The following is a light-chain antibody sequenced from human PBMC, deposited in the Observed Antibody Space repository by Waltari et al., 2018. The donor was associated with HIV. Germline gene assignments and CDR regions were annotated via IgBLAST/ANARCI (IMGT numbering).Light chain of an antibody. CDR1: SSTLAIDH. CDR3: GTWEPRLSVGV. CDR2: DNN. Sequence: QSVLTQPPSVSAAPGQTVTISCSGSSSTLAIDHVSWYQHVPGAAPKLLIYDNNKRPSRVPDRFSGSKSGTSATLDITGLQTGDEADYYCGTWEPRLSVGVFGGGTKLTVL. J-gene: IGLJ2*01. V-gene: IGLV1-51*01.